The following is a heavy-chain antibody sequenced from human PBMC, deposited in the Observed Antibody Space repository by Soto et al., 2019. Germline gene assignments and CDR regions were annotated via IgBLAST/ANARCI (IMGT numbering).Heavy chain of an antibody. D-gene: IGHD1-26*01. Sequence: PGGSLRLSCAASGFTFSNAWMNWVRQAPGKGLEWVGRIKSKSDGGTTDYAAPVQGRFIVSRDDSKNTLYLQMQSLRTEDTAVYYCATDPFSGSYYGFYIWGQGTMVTVSS. J-gene: IGHJ3*02. CDR1: GFTFSNAW. CDR3: ATDPFSGSYYGFYI. CDR2: IKSKSDGGTT. V-gene: IGHV3-15*01.